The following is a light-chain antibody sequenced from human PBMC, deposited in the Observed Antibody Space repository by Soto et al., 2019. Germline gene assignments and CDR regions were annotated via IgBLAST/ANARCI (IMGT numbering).Light chain of an antibody. Sequence: QSVLTQSPSASASLGASVKLTCTLSSGHSSYVIAWHQQQPEEGPRYLMKLNSDGSHTKGDGIPDRFSGSGSGAERYLTISSLQSEDEADYYCQTWGTGIVVFGGGTKVTVL. J-gene: IGLJ2*01. CDR3: QTWGTGIVV. CDR2: LNSDGSH. CDR1: SGHSSYV. V-gene: IGLV4-69*01.